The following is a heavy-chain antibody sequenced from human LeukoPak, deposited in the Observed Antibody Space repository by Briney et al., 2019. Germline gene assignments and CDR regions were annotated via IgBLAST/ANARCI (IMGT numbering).Heavy chain of an antibody. CDR1: GYTLTELS. CDR3: ATNGGWDGSGNCSGGSCYAANWFDP. CDR2: FDPEDGET. V-gene: IGHV1-24*01. D-gene: IGHD2-15*01. Sequence: GASVKVSCKVSGYTLTELSMHWVRQAPGKGLEWMGGFDPEDGETIYAQKFQGRVTMNEDTSTDTAYMELGRLRSEDTAVYYCATNGGWDGSGNCSGGSCYAANWFDPWGQGTLVTVSS. J-gene: IGHJ5*02.